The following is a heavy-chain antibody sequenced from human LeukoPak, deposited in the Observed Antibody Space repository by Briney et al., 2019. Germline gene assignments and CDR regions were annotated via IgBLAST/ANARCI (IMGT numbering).Heavy chain of an antibody. J-gene: IGHJ4*02. D-gene: IGHD3-22*01. V-gene: IGHV4-30-4*01. Sequence: NPSQTLSLTCTVSGGSISSGDYYWSWIRQPPGKGLEWIGYIYYSGSTYYNPSLKSRVTISVDTSKNQFSLKLSSVTAADTAVYYCARQYDSSGYDNDYWGQGTLVTVSS. CDR1: GGSISSGDYY. CDR2: IYYSGST. CDR3: ARQYDSSGYDNDY.